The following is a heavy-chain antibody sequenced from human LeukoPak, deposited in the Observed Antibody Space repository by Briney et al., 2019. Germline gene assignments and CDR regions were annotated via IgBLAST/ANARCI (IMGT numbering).Heavy chain of an antibody. Sequence: SSETLSLTCAVYGGSFSGYYWTWIRQPPGKGLEYIGYIYYTGGTNYNPSLKSRVTISVDTSKNQFSLKLSSVTAADAAVYFCAKYGNSGWVIDNWGQGTLVTVSS. CDR2: IYYTGGT. CDR3: AKYGNSGWVIDN. V-gene: IGHV4-59*08. J-gene: IGHJ4*02. D-gene: IGHD6-19*01. CDR1: GGSFSGYY.